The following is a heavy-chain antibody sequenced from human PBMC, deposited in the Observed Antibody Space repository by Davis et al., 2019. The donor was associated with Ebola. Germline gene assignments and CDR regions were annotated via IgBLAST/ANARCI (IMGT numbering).Heavy chain of an antibody. D-gene: IGHD3-22*01. CDR1: AGTFSSYD. V-gene: IGHV1-69*13. Sequence: SVKVSCKASAGTFSSYDISWVRQAPGQGLEWMGGIIPIFGTANYAQKFQGRVTITADESTSTACMELSRLRSEDTAVYYCARACTMIVDSPTYYYGMDVWGQGTTVTVSS. J-gene: IGHJ6*02. CDR3: ARACTMIVDSPTYYYGMDV. CDR2: IIPIFGTA.